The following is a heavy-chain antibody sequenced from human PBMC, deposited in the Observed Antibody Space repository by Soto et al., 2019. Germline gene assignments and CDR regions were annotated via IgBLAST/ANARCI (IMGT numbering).Heavy chain of an antibody. D-gene: IGHD1-26*01. CDR3: AGIYSGSPGGTLRY. V-gene: IGHV4-31*03. CDR1: GGSISSGGYY. J-gene: IGHJ4*02. CDR2: IYYSGRT. Sequence: QVQLQESGPGLVKPSQTLSLTCTVSGGSISSGGYYWSWIRQHPGKGLEWIGYIYYSGRTNYNPPLKSRVTISVDTSKNQFSLKLSSVTAADTAVYYCAGIYSGSPGGTLRYWGQGTLVTVSS.